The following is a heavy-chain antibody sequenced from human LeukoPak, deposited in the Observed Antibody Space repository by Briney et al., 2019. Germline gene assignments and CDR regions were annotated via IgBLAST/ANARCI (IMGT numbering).Heavy chain of an antibody. V-gene: IGHV1-69*05. CDR1: GGTFSSYA. D-gene: IGHD3-22*01. Sequence: SVKVSCKASGGTFSSYAISWVRQAPGQGLEWMGGIIPIFGTPNYAQKFQGRVTITTDEFTNTAYMELSSLRSEDTAVYYCARGNSSGYYYAEAFDIWGQGTMVTVS. CDR3: ARGNSSGYYYAEAFDI. CDR2: IIPIFGTP. J-gene: IGHJ3*02.